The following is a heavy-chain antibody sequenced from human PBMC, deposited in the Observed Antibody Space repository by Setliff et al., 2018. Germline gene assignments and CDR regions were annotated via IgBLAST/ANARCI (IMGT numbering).Heavy chain of an antibody. CDR3: ARDYLRSNYDFWSGPPNWFDP. V-gene: IGHV3-21*01. Sequence: GGSLRLSCAASGFTFSSYSMNWVRQAPGKGLEWVSSISSSSSYIYYADSVKGRFTISRDNAKNSLYLQMNSLRAEDTAVYYCARDYLRSNYDFWSGPPNWFDPWGQGTLVTSPQ. CDR2: ISSSSSYI. J-gene: IGHJ5*02. CDR1: GFTFSSYS. D-gene: IGHD3-3*01.